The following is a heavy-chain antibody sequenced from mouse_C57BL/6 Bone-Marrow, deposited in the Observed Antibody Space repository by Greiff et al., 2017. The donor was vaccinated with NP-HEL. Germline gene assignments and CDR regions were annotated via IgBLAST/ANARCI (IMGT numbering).Heavy chain of an antibody. Sequence: QVQLQQSGAELVRPGASVKLSCKASGYTFTDYSINWVKQRPGQGLEWIARIYPGSGNTYYTEKFKGKATLTADQSSSPAYMQLSSLTSEDSAVYFCARLWAMDYWGQGTSVTVSS. CDR2: IYPGSGNT. V-gene: IGHV1-76*01. J-gene: IGHJ4*01. CDR1: GYTFTDYS. CDR3: ARLWAMDY.